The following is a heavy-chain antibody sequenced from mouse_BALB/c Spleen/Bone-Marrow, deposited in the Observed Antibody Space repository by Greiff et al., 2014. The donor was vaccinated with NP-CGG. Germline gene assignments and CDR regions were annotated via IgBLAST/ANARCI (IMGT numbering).Heavy chain of an antibody. CDR2: ILPGSGTA. CDR1: GYTFSNYW. V-gene: IGHV1-9*01. D-gene: IGHD1-1*01. CDR3: ARASVVPYYFDF. J-gene: IGHJ2*01. Sequence: VQLQQSGAELMKPGASVKISCKATGYTFSNYWIDWVKQRPGHGLEWTGEILPGSGTANYNEKFKGKATFTADTSSNTAYMQLSSLTSEDSALYYCARASVVPYYFDFWGQGTTLTVSS.